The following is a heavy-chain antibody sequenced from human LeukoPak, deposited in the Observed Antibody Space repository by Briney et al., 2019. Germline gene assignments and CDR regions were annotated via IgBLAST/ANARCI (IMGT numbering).Heavy chain of an antibody. CDR2: IKQDGSEK. D-gene: IGHD3-3*01. V-gene: IGHV3-7*01. CDR1: GFTFRSYW. Sequence: PGGSLRLSXAASGFTFRSYWMSWVRQAPGKGLEWVANIKQDGSEKYYVDSVKGRFTISRDNAKNSLYLQMNSLRAEDTAVYYCAREGYDFWSGPRSGYFDYWGQGTLVTVSS. J-gene: IGHJ4*02. CDR3: AREGYDFWSGPRSGYFDY.